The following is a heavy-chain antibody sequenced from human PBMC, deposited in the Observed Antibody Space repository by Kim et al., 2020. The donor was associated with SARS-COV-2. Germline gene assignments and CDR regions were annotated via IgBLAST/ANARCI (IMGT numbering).Heavy chain of an antibody. CDR2: IYYSGNT. V-gene: IGHV4-39*01. Sequence: SETLSLTCTVSGGSISSSSYYWGWIRQPPGKGLEWIGSIYYSGNTYYNPFLKSRVTISVDTSKNQFSLKLSSVTAADTAVYYCARLMGYYMDVWGKGTTVTVSS. D-gene: IGHD3-10*01. CDR3: ARLMGYYMDV. J-gene: IGHJ6*03. CDR1: GGSISSSSYY.